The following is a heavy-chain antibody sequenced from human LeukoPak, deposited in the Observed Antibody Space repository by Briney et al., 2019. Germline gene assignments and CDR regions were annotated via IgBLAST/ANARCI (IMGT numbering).Heavy chain of an antibody. CDR3: AKDQKGGIGAFDI. CDR2: ISYDGSNK. Sequence: GGSLRLSCAASGFTFSSYGMHWVRQAPGKGLEWVAVISYDGSNKYYADSVKGRFTISRDNSKNTLYLQMNSLRAEDTAVYYCAKDQKGGIGAFDIWGQGTMVTVSS. J-gene: IGHJ3*02. CDR1: GFTFSSYG. V-gene: IGHV3-30*18. D-gene: IGHD1-14*01.